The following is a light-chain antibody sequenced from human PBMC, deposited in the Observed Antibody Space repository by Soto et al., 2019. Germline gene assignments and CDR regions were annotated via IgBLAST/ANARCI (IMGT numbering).Light chain of an antibody. Sequence: ETVMSQSPVTLSVSPGDTATLSFRASQRVSNHFAWYQQKPGQAPRLLIYAASTRAAGVPVRFSGSGSETEFTLTIRSLQSEDFAVYYCQQYGSSGTFGQGTKVDIK. V-gene: IGKV3-15*01. CDR2: AAS. CDR3: QQYGSSGT. CDR1: QRVSNH. J-gene: IGKJ1*01.